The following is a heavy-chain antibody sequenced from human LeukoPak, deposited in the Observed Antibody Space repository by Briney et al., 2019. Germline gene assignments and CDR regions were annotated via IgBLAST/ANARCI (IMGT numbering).Heavy chain of an antibody. CDR1: GYTFTTYY. V-gene: IGHV1-46*01. CDR3: AYSVDTAMVTFDY. D-gene: IGHD5-18*01. Sequence: ASVKVSCKASGYTFTTYYMHWMRQAPGQGPEWMGIINPRGGSTDYAQKFQGRVTITADESTSTAYMELSSLRSEDTAVYYCAYSVDTAMVTFDYWGQGTLVTVSS. J-gene: IGHJ4*02. CDR2: INPRGGST.